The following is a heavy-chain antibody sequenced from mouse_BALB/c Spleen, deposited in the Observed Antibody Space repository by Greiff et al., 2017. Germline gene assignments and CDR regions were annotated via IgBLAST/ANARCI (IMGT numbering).Heavy chain of an antibody. CDR2: ISNGGGST. D-gene: IGHD1-2*01. V-gene: IGHV5-12-2*01. J-gene: IGHJ4*01. CDR3: ARDYGYPRAMDY. Sequence: EVMLVESGGGLVQPGGSLKLSCAASGFTLISYTMSWVRQTPEKRLEWVAYISNGGGSTYYPDTVRGRFTISRDNAKNTLYLQMSSLKSEDTAMYYCARDYGYPRAMDYWGQGTSVTVSS. CDR1: GFTLISYT.